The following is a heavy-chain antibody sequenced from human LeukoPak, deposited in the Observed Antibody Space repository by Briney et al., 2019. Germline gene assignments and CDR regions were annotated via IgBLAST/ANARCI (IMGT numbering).Heavy chain of an antibody. CDR1: GGSISSGSYY. Sequence: SETLSLTCTVSGGSISSGSYYWSWIRQPAGKGLEWIGRIYTSGSTNYNPSLKSRVTISVDTSKNQFSLKLSSVTAADTAVYYCARVGLSSSWYWYPDAFDIWGQGTMVTVSS. V-gene: IGHV4-61*02. CDR3: ARVGLSSSWYWYPDAFDI. J-gene: IGHJ3*02. CDR2: IYTSGST. D-gene: IGHD6-13*01.